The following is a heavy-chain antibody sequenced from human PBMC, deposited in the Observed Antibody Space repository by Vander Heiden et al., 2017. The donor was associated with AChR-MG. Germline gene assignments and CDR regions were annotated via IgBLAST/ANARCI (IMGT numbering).Heavy chain of an antibody. V-gene: IGHV3-23*01. J-gene: IGHJ4*02. D-gene: IGHD1-1*01. CDR2: IHGSGGTT. Sequence: EVHLLESGGGLVQPGGSLRLSCAASRFNFSSHAMSWVRQAPGRGREWVSTIHGSGGTTFYADSVKGRFTISRDDSKSTLYLEMKSLRAEDTAVYYCALEEWGYFDYWGQGTLVTVSS. CDR1: RFNFSSHA. CDR3: ALEEWGYFDY.